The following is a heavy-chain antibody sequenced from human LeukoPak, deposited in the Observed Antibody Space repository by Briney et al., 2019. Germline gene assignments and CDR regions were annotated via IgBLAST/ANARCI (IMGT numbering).Heavy chain of an antibody. J-gene: IGHJ4*02. CDR1: GYTFTSYG. CDR3: ARGHYYDSSGYYPY. Sequence: GASVKVSCKASGYTFTSYGISWVRQAPGQGLEWMGWISAYNGNTNYAQKLQGRVTMTTDTSTSTAYMELRSLRSDDTAVYHCARGHYYDSSGYYPYWGQGTLVTVSS. D-gene: IGHD3-22*01. CDR2: ISAYNGNT. V-gene: IGHV1-18*01.